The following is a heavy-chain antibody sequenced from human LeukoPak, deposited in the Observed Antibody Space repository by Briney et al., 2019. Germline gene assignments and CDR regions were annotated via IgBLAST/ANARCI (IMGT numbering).Heavy chain of an antibody. CDR3: AQGGYYGSGTPGY. V-gene: IGHV3-23*01. J-gene: IGHJ4*02. Sequence: PGGSLRLSCAASGFTFSIYAMSWVRQAPGKGLEWVALIRKDAVSTYYADSVKGRFTISRDNSKNILYLQMNSLRAEDTAVYYCAQGGYYGSGTPGYWGQGTLVTVSS. CDR2: IRKDAVST. CDR1: GFTFSIYA. D-gene: IGHD3-10*01.